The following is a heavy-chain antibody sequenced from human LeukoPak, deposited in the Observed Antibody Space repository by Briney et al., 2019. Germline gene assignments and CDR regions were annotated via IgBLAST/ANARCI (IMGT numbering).Heavy chain of an antibody. CDR3: VKDEDWGFGF. CDR1: GFIFRNYG. J-gene: IGHJ4*02. Sequence: PGGSLRLSCEASGFIFRNYGMHWVRRTPGKGLEWVAFIRSDGSDKYYADSVKGRFTISRDTSRNKLYLQMNDLRAEDTAPYYCVKDEDWGFGFWGQGTPIIVSS. CDR2: IRSDGSDK. D-gene: IGHD7-27*01. V-gene: IGHV3-30*02.